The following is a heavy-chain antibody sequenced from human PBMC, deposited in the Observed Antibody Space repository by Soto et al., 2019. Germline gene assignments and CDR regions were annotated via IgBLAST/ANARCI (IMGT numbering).Heavy chain of an antibody. CDR3: ARTYGSGSYSLLDP. V-gene: IGHV1-3*01. J-gene: IGHJ5*02. Sequence: ASVNVSCKASGYGITSYAMHWVRQAPGQRLEWMGWINAGNGNTKYSQKFQGRVTITRDTSASTAYMELSSLRSEDTAVYYCARTYGSGSYSLLDPWGQGTLVTVSS. CDR1: GYGITSYA. CDR2: INAGNGNT. D-gene: IGHD3-10*01.